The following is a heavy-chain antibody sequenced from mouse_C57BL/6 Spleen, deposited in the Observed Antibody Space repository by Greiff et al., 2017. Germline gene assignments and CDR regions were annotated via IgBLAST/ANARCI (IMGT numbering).Heavy chain of an antibody. Sequence: EVQRVESGGGLVQPGGSLSLSCAASGFTFTDYYMSWVRQPPGQALEWLGFIRHKAYGYTTEYSASVKGRFTISRDNSQSILYLQMNALRAEDSATYYCASYAVVATDAMDYWGQGTSVTVSS. CDR3: ASYAVVATDAMDY. CDR2: IRHKAYGYTT. J-gene: IGHJ4*01. D-gene: IGHD1-1*01. CDR1: GFTFTDYY. V-gene: IGHV7-3*01.